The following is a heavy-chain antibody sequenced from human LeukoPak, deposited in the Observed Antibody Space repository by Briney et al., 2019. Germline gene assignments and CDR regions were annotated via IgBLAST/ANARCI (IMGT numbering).Heavy chain of an antibody. J-gene: IGHJ4*02. CDR3: ARERGVVPAAMFYY. V-gene: IGHV3-21*01. D-gene: IGHD2-2*01. Sequence: GGSLRLSCAASGFTVSSYSMNWVRQSPGKGLEWVSSISSSSSYIYYADSVKGRLTISRDNDKNSLYLQMNSLRAEDTAVYYCARERGVVPAAMFYYWGQGTLVTVSS. CDR2: ISSSSSYI. CDR1: GFTVSSYS.